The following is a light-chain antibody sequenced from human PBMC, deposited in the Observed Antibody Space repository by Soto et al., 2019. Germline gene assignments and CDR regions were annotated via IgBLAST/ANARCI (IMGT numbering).Light chain of an antibody. CDR3: SSYTSSSTPFYV. CDR1: SSDVGGYNY. J-gene: IGLJ1*01. Sequence: QSALAQPASVSGSPGQSITISCTGTSSDVGGYNYVSWYQQHPGKAPKLMIYDVSNRPSGVSNRFSGSKSGNTASLTISGLQAEHEADYYCSSYTSSSTPFYVFGTGTKVTVL. V-gene: IGLV2-14*01. CDR2: DVS.